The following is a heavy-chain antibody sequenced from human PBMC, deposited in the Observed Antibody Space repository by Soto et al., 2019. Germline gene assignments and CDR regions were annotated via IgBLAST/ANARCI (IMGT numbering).Heavy chain of an antibody. D-gene: IGHD3-10*01. CDR2: ISYDGSNK. V-gene: IGHV3-30*18. Sequence: LRLSCAASGFTFSSYGMHWVRQAPGKGLEWVAVISYDGSNKYYADSVKGRFTISRDNSKNTLYLQMNSLRAEDTAVYYCAKDRSRLVGPGVVVIDYWGQGTLVTVSS. CDR3: AKDRSRLVGPGVVVIDY. J-gene: IGHJ4*02. CDR1: GFTFSSYG.